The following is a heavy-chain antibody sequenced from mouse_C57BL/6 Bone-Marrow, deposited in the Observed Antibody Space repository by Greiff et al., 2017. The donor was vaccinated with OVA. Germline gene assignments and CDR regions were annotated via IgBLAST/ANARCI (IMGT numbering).Heavy chain of an antibody. V-gene: IGHV5-4*01. J-gene: IGHJ3*01. Sequence: EVKLMESGGGLVKPGGSLKLSCAASGFTFSSYAMSWVRQTPETRLAWVATISDGGSYTYYPDNVKGRFTISRDNAKNNLYLQMSHLKSEDTAMYYCARDVLTFAYWGQGTLVTVSA. CDR3: ARDVLTFAY. CDR1: GFTFSSYA. D-gene: IGHD4-1*01. CDR2: ISDGGSYT.